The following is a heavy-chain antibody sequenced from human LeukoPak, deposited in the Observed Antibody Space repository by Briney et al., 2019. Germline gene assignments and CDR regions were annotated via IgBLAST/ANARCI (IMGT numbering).Heavy chain of an antibody. CDR3: ARGNPGIAAGKDYYGMDV. Sequence: SETLSLTCAVYGGSFSGYYWSWIRQPPGKGLEWIGEINHSGSTNYNPSLKSRVTISVDTSKNQFSLKLNSVTAADTAVYYCARGNPGIAAGKDYYGMDVWGQGTTVTVSS. CDR1: GGSFSGYY. V-gene: IGHV4-34*01. D-gene: IGHD6-13*01. J-gene: IGHJ6*02. CDR2: INHSGST.